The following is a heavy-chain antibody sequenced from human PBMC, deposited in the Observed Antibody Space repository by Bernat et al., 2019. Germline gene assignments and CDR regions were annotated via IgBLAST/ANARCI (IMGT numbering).Heavy chain of an antibody. Sequence: EVQLVESGGGLVQPGRSLRPSCAASGFTLDDYAMHWVRQAPGKGLEWVSGICWNCGRLGYADSVKGRFTIPRDHAKTSLDLQMNSLRAEDTAFSYCSKGILSTAPGIAAAGTGGNAFSIWGQGTMVTVS. V-gene: IGHV3-9*01. CDR1: GFTLDDYA. D-gene: IGHD6-13*01. J-gene: IGHJ3*02. CDR2: ICWNCGRL. CDR3: SKGILSTAPGIAAAGTGGNAFSI.